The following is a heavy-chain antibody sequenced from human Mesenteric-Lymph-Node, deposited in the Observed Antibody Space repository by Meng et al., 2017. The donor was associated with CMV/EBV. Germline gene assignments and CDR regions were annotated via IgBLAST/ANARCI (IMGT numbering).Heavy chain of an antibody. CDR2: IYYSGST. V-gene: IGHV4-61*01. D-gene: IGHD3-3*01. Sequence: GSLRLSCTVSGGSVSSGSYYWSWIRQPPGKGLEWIGHIYYSGSTNYNPSLKSRVTISVDTSKNQFSLKLSSVTAADTAVYYCATTRTNYDWYPDVWGQGTTVTVSS. CDR3: ATTRTNYDWYPDV. J-gene: IGHJ6*02. CDR1: GGSVSSGSYY.